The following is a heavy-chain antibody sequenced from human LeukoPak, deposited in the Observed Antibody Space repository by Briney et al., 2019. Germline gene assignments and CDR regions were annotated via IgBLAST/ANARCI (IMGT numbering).Heavy chain of an antibody. CDR1: GFTFNNYA. CDR3: ARNQDSSWYYYYMDV. V-gene: IGHV3-23*01. J-gene: IGHJ6*03. D-gene: IGHD6-13*01. CDR2: ITGSGGST. Sequence: GGSPRLSCAASGFTFNNYAMSWVRQAPGKGLEWVSTITGSGGSTYSADAVKGRLTISRDNSKNTLYLQMNSLRADDTALYYCARNQDSSWYYYYMDVWGKGTTVTVSS.